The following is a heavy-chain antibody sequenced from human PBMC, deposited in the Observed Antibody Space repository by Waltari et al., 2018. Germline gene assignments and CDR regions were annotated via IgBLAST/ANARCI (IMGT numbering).Heavy chain of an antibody. J-gene: IGHJ4*02. Sequence: EVQLVESGGGLVQPGGSLRLSCAASGFTFSSYEMNWVRQAPGKGLEWVSYISSSGSTIYYADSVKGRFTISRDNAKNSLYLQMNSLRAEDTAVYYCARDRYSSKTEWVYWGQGTLVTVSS. D-gene: IGHD6-19*01. CDR1: GFTFSSYE. V-gene: IGHV3-48*03. CDR2: ISSSGSTI. CDR3: ARDRYSSKTEWVY.